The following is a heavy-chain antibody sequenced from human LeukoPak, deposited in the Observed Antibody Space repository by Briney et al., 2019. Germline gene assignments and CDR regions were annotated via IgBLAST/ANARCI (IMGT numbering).Heavy chain of an antibody. D-gene: IGHD5-18*01. V-gene: IGHV3-9*03. J-gene: IGHJ2*01. Sequence: GGSLRLFCAASGFTFDDYAMHWVRQAPGKGLEWVSGISWNSGGVGYADSVKGRFTISRDNAKNSLYLQMNSLRAEDMALYFCAKGSSYSFGYWYFDLWGRGTLVTVSS. CDR1: GFTFDDYA. CDR2: ISWNSGGV. CDR3: AKGSSYSFGYWYFDL.